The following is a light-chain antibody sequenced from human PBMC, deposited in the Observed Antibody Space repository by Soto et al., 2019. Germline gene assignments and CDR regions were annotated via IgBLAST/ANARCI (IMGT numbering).Light chain of an antibody. Sequence: QSALTQPRSVSASPGQSVTLSCTGSRSDVGVYNYVSWYQQHPGKAPKLMIYDVSKRPSGVPGRFSGSKSGNTASLTISGLQAEDEADYYCCSYGGGYTPLVFGGGTKLTVL. CDR3: CSYGGGYTPLV. CDR2: DVS. J-gene: IGLJ2*01. CDR1: RSDVGVYNY. V-gene: IGLV2-11*01.